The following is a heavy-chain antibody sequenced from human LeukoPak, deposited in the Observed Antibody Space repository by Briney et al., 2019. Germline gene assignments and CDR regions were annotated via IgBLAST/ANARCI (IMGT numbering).Heavy chain of an antibody. Sequence: GGSLRLSCAASGFTLSSYDTHWVRQATGKGLEWVSGIGNAGDTYCSASVKGRFTLSRENARNSLYLQMNNLRAGDTAVYYCARVNPHLSAFDFWGQGTLVTVSS. CDR1: GFTLSSYD. D-gene: IGHD3-16*02. V-gene: IGHV3-13*04. CDR2: IGNAGDT. CDR3: ARVNPHLSAFDF. J-gene: IGHJ4*02.